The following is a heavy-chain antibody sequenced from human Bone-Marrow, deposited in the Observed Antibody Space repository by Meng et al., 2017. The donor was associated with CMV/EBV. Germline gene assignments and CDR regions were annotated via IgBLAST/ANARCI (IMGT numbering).Heavy chain of an antibody. CDR1: GFTFSDYY. CDR3: ASPSSSFTDP. CDR2: ISSSGSTI. J-gene: IGHJ5*02. D-gene: IGHD6-13*01. Sequence: LSCAVSGFTFSDYYMSWIRQAPGKGLEWVSYISSSGSTIYYADSVKGRFTISRDNAKNSLYLQMNSLRAEDTAVYYCASPSSSFTDPWGQGTLVTVSS. V-gene: IGHV3-11*01.